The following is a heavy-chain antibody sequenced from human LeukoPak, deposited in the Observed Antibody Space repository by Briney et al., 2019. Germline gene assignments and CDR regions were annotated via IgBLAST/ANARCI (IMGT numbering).Heavy chain of an antibody. Sequence: SVKVSCKASGGTFRSYAISCVRDAPGQGRGWMWGIIAILGTANYAQKFQGRVTITADESTSTAYMELSSLRSEDTAVYYCARARGTYYYDSSGYGANAFDIWGQGTMVTVSS. V-gene: IGHV1-69*13. CDR2: IIAILGTA. D-gene: IGHD3-22*01. J-gene: IGHJ3*02. CDR3: ARARGTYYYDSSGYGANAFDI. CDR1: GGTFRSYA.